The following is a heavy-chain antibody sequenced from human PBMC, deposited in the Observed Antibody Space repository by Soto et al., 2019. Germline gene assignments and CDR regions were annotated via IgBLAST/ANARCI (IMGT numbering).Heavy chain of an antibody. Sequence: QVQLQQWGAGLLKPSETLSLTCAVYGGSFSGYYWSWIRQPPGKGLEWIGEINHSGSTNYNPSLKSRVTISVDTSKNQFSLKLSSVTAADTAVYYCARAGITMVRGVIIYNWFDPWGQGTLVTVAS. J-gene: IGHJ5*02. CDR2: INHSGST. CDR3: ARAGITMVRGVIIYNWFDP. CDR1: GGSFSGYY. D-gene: IGHD3-10*01. V-gene: IGHV4-34*01.